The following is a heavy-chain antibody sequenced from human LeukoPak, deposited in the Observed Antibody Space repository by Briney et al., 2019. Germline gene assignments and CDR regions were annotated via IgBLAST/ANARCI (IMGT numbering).Heavy chain of an antibody. CDR2: IRSKANSYAT. V-gene: IGHV3-73*01. CDR3: TSTPNIVVVVAATDRENNWFDP. CDR1: GFTFSGSA. J-gene: IGHJ5*02. Sequence: GGSLRLSCAASGFTFSGSAMHWVRQASGKGLGWVGRIRSKANSYATAYAAPVKGRFTISRDDSKNTAYLQMNSLKTEDTAVYYCTSTPNIVVVVAATDRENNWFDPWGQGTLVTVSS. D-gene: IGHD2-15*01.